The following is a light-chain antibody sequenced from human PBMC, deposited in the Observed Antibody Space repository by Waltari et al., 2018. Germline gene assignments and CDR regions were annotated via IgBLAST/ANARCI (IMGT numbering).Light chain of an antibody. V-gene: IGKV3-20*01. CDR2: GAS. J-gene: IGKJ1*01. CDR1: QSVSRA. Sequence: EIVLTQSPGTLSLSPGERATLSCRASQSVSRALAWYQQKPGQAPRLLIYGASTRATGVPDRFSDSGSGTDFSLTISSLDPEDFAVYYCQHYVKLPVTYGQGTKVEI. CDR3: QHYVKLPVT.